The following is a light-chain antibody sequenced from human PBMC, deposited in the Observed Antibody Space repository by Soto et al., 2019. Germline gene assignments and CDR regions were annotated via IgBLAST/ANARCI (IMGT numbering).Light chain of an antibody. J-gene: IGLJ1*01. V-gene: IGLV2-11*01. CDR1: SSDVGAYNA. Sequence: QSALTQPRSVSGSPGQSVTISCTGTSSDVGAYNAVSWYQQNPGKAPKFMIYDVTKRPSGVPDRFSGSKSGNTASLTISGLQAEDEADYYCFSYAGNYIYVSGTGTKVTVL. CDR3: FSYAGNYIYV. CDR2: DVT.